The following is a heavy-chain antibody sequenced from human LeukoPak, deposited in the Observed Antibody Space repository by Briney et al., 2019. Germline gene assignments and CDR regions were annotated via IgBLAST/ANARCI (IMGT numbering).Heavy chain of an antibody. V-gene: IGHV1-46*01. CDR2: INPSGGST. J-gene: IGHJ6*02. CDR1: GGTFSSYA. CDR3: ARGAANLDYYYYGMDV. Sequence: ASVKVSCKASGGTFSSYAISWVRQAPGQGLEWMGIINPSGGSTSYAQKFQGRVTMTTDTSTSTAYMELRSLRSDDTAVYYCARGAANLDYYYYGMDVWGQGTTVTVSS.